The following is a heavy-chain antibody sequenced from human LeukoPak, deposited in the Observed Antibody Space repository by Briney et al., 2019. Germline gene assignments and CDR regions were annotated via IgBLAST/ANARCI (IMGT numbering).Heavy chain of an antibody. CDR3: ARVLWNGDYPRFDY. D-gene: IGHD4-17*01. Sequence: GRSLRLSCAASGFTFSSYGMHWVRQAPGKGLEWVAVISYDGSNKYYADSVKGRFTISRDNSKNTLYLQMNSLRAEDTAVYYCARVLWNGDYPRFDYWGQGTLVTVSS. J-gene: IGHJ4*02. V-gene: IGHV3-30*03. CDR2: ISYDGSNK. CDR1: GFTFSSYG.